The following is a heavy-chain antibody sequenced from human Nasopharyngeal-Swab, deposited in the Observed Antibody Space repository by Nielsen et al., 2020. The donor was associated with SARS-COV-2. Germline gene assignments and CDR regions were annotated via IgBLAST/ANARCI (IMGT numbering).Heavy chain of an antibody. CDR2: NYYSGST. V-gene: IGHV4-61*01. J-gene: IGHJ5*02. CDR3: AREPSMVRGPFDP. Sequence: LSISCTVSGGSVSSVSYYWSWIRQPPGKGLEWIGYNYYSGSTNYNPSLKSHVTISVDTSKNQFSLTLSSVTAADTDVYYCAREPSMVRGPFDPWGQGTLVTVSS. CDR1: GGSVSSVSYY. D-gene: IGHD3-10*01.